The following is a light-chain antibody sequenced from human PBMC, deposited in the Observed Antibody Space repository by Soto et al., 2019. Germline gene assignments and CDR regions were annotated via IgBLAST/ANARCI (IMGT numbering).Light chain of an antibody. Sequence: QSVLTQPPSASGTPGQGVTISCSGSTSNIGSNYVYWYQQLPGTAPKLLIYRNNQRPSGVPDRFSGSKSGTSASLAISGLRSDDDADYFCATWDDSLNGFYVFGTGTKGIVL. V-gene: IGLV1-47*01. CDR1: TSNIGSNY. CDR3: ATWDDSLNGFYV. J-gene: IGLJ1*01. CDR2: RNN.